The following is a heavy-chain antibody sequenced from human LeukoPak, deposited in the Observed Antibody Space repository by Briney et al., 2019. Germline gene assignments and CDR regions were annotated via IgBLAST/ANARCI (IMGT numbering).Heavy chain of an antibody. Sequence: PGGSLRLSCAASGFTFSSYAMHWVRQAPGKGLEWVAVISYDGSNKYYADSVKGRFTISRDNSKNTLYLQMNSLRAEDTAVYYCATTDFWSGYYSYFDYWGQGTLVTVSS. CDR2: ISYDGSNK. V-gene: IGHV3-30-3*01. CDR3: ATTDFWSGYYSYFDY. J-gene: IGHJ4*02. D-gene: IGHD3-3*01. CDR1: GFTFSSYA.